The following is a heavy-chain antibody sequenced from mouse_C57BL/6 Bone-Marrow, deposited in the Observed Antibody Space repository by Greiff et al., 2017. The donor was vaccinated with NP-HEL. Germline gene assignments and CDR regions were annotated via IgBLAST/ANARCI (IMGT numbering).Heavy chain of an antibody. V-gene: IGHV1-54*01. Sequence: VKLMESGAELVRPGTSVKVSCKASGYAFTNYLIEWVKQRPGQGLEWIGVINPGSGGTNYNEKFKGKATLTADKSSSTAYMQLSSLTSEDSAVYFCARNYYGSPAWFAYWGQGTLVTVSA. CDR3: ARNYYGSPAWFAY. D-gene: IGHD1-1*01. CDR2: INPGSGGT. CDR1: GYAFTNYL. J-gene: IGHJ3*01.